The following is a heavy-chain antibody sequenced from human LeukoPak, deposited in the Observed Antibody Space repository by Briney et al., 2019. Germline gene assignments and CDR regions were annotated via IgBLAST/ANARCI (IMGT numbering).Heavy chain of an antibody. V-gene: IGHV3-30*02. D-gene: IGHD3-3*01. CDR2: IRHDGIDK. CDR1: GFTFSSYG. J-gene: IGHJ4*02. CDR3: ARWSGSYPLYYLDY. Sequence: QPGRSLRLSCAASGFTFSSYGMHWVRQAPGKGLEFVSFIRHDGIDKYYSESVEGRFTISKDNTRNTLYLYMDFLRPEDTAVYYCARWSGSYPLYYLDYWGQGTLVTVSS.